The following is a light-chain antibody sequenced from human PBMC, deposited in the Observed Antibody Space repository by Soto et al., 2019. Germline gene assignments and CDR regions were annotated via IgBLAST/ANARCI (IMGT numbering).Light chain of an antibody. CDR3: QQRSNWGHT. CDR2: DAS. CDR1: QSVSSY. J-gene: IGKJ4*01. Sequence: EIVLTQSPATLSLSPGERATLSCRASQSVSSYLAWYQQKPGQAPRLLIYDASNRATGIPARFIGSGFGTDFTLTISSLEPEDFAVYYCQQRSNWGHTFGGGTKVEIK. V-gene: IGKV3-11*01.